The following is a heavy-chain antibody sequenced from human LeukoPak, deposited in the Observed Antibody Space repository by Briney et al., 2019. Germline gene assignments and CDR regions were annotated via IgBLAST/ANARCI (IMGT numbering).Heavy chain of an antibody. CDR2: ISAYNGNT. CDR3: AGQRAGGDNWFDP. D-gene: IGHD1-26*01. Sequence: GASVKVSCKASGYTFTSYGISWVRQAPGQGLEWMGWISAYNGNTNYAQKLQGRVTMTTDTSTSTAYMELRSLRSEDTAMYYCAGQRAGGDNWFDPWGQGTLVTVSS. V-gene: IGHV1-18*01. CDR1: GYTFTSYG. J-gene: IGHJ5*02.